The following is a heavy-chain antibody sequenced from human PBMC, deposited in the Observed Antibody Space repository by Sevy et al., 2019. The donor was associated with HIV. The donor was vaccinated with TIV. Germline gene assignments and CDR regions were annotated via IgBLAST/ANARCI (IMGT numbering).Heavy chain of an antibody. CDR2: ISYDGSNK. J-gene: IGHJ4*02. CDR3: VRDERPDLPDY. Sequence: GGSLRLSCAVSGFMFSDYSMHWIRQAPGKGLEWVTLISYDGSNKFYAGSVQGRFTISRDNSKNILFLQMNSVRDEDTAVYYCVRDERPDLPDYWGQGTLVTVSS. V-gene: IGHV3-30-3*01. CDR1: GFMFSDYS.